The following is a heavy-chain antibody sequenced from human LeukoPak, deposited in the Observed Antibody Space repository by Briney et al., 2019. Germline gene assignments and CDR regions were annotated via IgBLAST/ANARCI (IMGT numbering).Heavy chain of an antibody. CDR1: GFTFSSYA. D-gene: IGHD6-13*01. CDR3: AKGLAAALYYYYGMDV. Sequence: PGGSLRLSCAASGFTFSSYAMSWVRQAPGKGLEWVSAISGSGGNTYYADSVKGRFTISRDNSKNTLYLQMNSLRAEDTAVYYCAKGLAAALYYYYGMDVWGQGTTVTVSS. J-gene: IGHJ6*02. V-gene: IGHV3-23*01. CDR2: ISGSGGNT.